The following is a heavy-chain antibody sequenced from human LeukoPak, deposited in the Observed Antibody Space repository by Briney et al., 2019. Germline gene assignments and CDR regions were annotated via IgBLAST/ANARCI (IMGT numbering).Heavy chain of an antibody. CDR3: AKAPILYYYDSSGYDVYYFDY. Sequence: PGGSLRLSCAASGFTFSSYAMSWVRQAPGKGLGWVSAISGSGGSTYYADSVKGRFTISRDNSKNTLYLQMNSLRAEDTAVYYCAKAPILYYYDSSGYDVYYFDYWGQRTLATVSS. J-gene: IGHJ4*02. CDR1: GFTFSSYA. CDR2: ISGSGGST. V-gene: IGHV3-23*01. D-gene: IGHD3-22*01.